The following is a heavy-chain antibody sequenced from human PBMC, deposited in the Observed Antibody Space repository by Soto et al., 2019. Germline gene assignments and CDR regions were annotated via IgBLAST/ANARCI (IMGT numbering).Heavy chain of an antibody. V-gene: IGHV4-4*07. CDR2: IYSNGHA. CDR3: ARERREEIHDGYDIDY. Sequence: SVLLCLTYSVAGGYSIDFDGSWIRQPAGKGLEWIGRIYSNGHADYNPSLKSRVTISIDTSKNQFSLKVTSMTAADTAMYYCARERREEIHDGYDIDYWGQGTLVPVFS. D-gene: IGHD5-12*01. J-gene: IGHJ4*02. CDR1: GGYSIDFD.